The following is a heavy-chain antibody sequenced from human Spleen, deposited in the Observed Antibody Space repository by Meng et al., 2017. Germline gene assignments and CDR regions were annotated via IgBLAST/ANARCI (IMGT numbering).Heavy chain of an antibody. Sequence: SETLSLTCTVSGGSISSSSYYWGWIRQPPGKGLEWIGSIYYSGSTYYNPSLKSRVTISVDTSKNQFSLKLSSVTAADTAVYYCARAAGDSSSWFHYYYYGMDVWGQGTTVTVSS. J-gene: IGHJ6*02. CDR1: GGSISSSSYY. V-gene: IGHV4-39*07. CDR3: ARAAGDSSSWFHYYYYGMDV. CDR2: IYYSGST. D-gene: IGHD6-13*01.